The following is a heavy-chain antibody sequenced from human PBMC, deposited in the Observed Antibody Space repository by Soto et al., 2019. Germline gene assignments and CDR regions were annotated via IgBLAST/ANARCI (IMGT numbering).Heavy chain of an antibody. CDR3: AREGGESSDGLYYFDS. J-gene: IGHJ4*02. V-gene: IGHV4-30-4*01. Sequence: SESLSLTCTVSRRSTISDNYWSWIRQPPGKGLEWIGHIYYSGNTDYNPSLKSRLAISIDTSKNQFSLKLSSVTAADTAVYFCAREGGESSDGLYYFDSWGQGSLVTVS. CDR2: IYYSGNT. D-gene: IGHD3-16*01. CDR1: RRSTISDNY.